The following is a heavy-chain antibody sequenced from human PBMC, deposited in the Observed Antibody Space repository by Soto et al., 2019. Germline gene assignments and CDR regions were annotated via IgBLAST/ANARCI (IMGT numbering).Heavy chain of an antibody. CDR1: GFTFSSYG. D-gene: IGHD3-16*01. CDR3: AKWNGGFDY. Sequence: QVQLVESGGGVVQPGRSLRLSCAASGFTFSSYGMHWVRQAPGKGLEWVAVISYDGSYKYYADSVKGRFTISRDNSKNTLYLQMNSLRAEDTAVHYCAKWNGGFDYWGQGTLVTVSS. V-gene: IGHV3-30*18. CDR2: ISYDGSYK. J-gene: IGHJ4*02.